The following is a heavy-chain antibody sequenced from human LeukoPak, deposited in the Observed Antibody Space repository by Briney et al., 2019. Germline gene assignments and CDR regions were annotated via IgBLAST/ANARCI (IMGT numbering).Heavy chain of an antibody. CDR2: INHSGST. V-gene: IGHV4-34*01. J-gene: IGHJ4*02. CDR1: GGSFSGYY. D-gene: IGHD3-10*01. Sequence: SETLSLTCAVYGGSFSGYYWSWIRQPPGKGLEWIGEINHSGSTNYNPSLKRRVTISVDTSKNQFSLKLSSVTAADTAVYYCARPTVRGVINYWGQGTLVTVSS. CDR3: ARPTVRGVINY.